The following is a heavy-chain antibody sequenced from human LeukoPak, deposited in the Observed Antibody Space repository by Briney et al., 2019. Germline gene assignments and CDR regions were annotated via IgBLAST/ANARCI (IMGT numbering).Heavy chain of an antibody. D-gene: IGHD1-26*01. J-gene: IGHJ4*02. CDR3: AKYGPQDSGSSHFDY. CDR1: GGSFSGYY. Sequence: SETLSLTCAVYGGSFSGYYWSWIRQPPGKGLEWIGEISHSGSTNYNPSLKSRVTISVDTSKNQFSLKLSSVTAADTAVYYCAKYGPQDSGSSHFDYWGQGALVTVSS. CDR2: ISHSGST. V-gene: IGHV4-34*01.